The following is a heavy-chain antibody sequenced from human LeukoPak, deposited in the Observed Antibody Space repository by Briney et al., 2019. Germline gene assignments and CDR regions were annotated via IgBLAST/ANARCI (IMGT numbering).Heavy chain of an antibody. D-gene: IGHD3-22*01. Sequence: SVKVPCKASGGTFSSYAISWVRQAPGQGLEWMGRIIPILGIANYAQKFQGRVTITADKSTSTAYMELSSLRSEDTAVYYCARKRSYYYDSSGYFDYWGQGTLVTVSS. CDR3: ARKRSYYYDSSGYFDY. V-gene: IGHV1-69*04. CDR2: IIPILGIA. J-gene: IGHJ4*02. CDR1: GGTFSSYA.